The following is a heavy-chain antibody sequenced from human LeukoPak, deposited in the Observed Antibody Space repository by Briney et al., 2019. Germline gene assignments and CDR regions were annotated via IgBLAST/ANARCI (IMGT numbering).Heavy chain of an antibody. J-gene: IGHJ6*02. CDR3: AKDVGSGTYYHSSLSLDV. CDR2: ISYDGGNK. Sequence: PRGSLRLSCAASRFTFSSYGMHWVRQAPGKGLEWVAVISYDGGNKYYADSVKGRFTISRDNSKNTVYLQMSGLRSEDTAVYSCAKDVGSGTYYHSSLSLDVWGQGTTVTVSS. V-gene: IGHV3-30*18. CDR1: RFTFSSYG. D-gene: IGHD3-10*01.